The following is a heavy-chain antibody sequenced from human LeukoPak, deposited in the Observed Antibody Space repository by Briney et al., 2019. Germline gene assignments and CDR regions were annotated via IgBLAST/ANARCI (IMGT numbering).Heavy chain of an antibody. CDR1: GVSISGRY. J-gene: IGHJ4*02. CDR3: ARQPIIGWDFDY. V-gene: IGHV4-59*08. CDR2: ISHSGDA. Sequence: KPSETLSLTCSVSGVSISGRYWSWIRLPPGKGLEWIGYISHSGDARYSPSLKSRVTISLDTSKNQFSLTLNSVTAADTAVYYCARQPIIGWDFDYWGQGTLVTVSS. D-gene: IGHD6-19*01.